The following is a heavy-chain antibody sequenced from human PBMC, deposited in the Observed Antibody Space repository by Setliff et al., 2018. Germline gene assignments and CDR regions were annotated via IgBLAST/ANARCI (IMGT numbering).Heavy chain of an antibody. J-gene: IGHJ3*02. Sequence: SETLSLTCAVYGGSFNSYYWSWIRQPPGKGLEWFGEINQSGSTNYNPSLKSRVTMSVDTSKNQFSLKLSSVTAADTAVYYCARGLSCSGYLLAPYAFDIWGQGTMVTVSS. CDR1: GGSFNSYY. CDR3: ARGLSCSGYLLAPYAFDI. D-gene: IGHD3-22*01. V-gene: IGHV4-34*01. CDR2: INQSGST.